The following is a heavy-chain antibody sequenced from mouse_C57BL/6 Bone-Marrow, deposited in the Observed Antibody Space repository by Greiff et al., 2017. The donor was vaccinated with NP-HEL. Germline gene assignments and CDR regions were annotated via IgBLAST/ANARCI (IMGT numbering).Heavy chain of an antibody. CDR3: ARLGEY. Sequence: EVQLQQSGPELVKPGASVKISCKASGYTFTDYYMNWVKQSHGKSLEWIGDINPNNGGTSYNQKFKGKATLTVDKSSSTAYMELRSLTSEDSAVYYCARLGEYWGQGTTLTVSS. CDR2: INPNNGGT. J-gene: IGHJ2*01. CDR1: GYTFTDYY. V-gene: IGHV1-26*01.